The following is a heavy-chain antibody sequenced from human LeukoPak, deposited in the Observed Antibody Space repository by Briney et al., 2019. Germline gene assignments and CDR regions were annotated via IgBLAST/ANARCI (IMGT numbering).Heavy chain of an antibody. V-gene: IGHV3-53*01. CDR3: ARAVLRYFDWLFLGNYYYGMDV. Sequence: GGSLRLSCAASGFTVSSNYMTWVRQAPGKGLEWVSIIYSGGSTSYADSVKGRFTISRDNSKNTLYLQMNSLRAEDTAVYYCARAVLRYFDWLFLGNYYYGMDVWGQGTTVTVSS. D-gene: IGHD3-9*01. CDR2: IYSGGST. J-gene: IGHJ6*02. CDR1: GFTVSSNY.